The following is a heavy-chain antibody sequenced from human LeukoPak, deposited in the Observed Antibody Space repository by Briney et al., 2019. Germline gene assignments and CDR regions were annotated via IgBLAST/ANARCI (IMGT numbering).Heavy chain of an antibody. Sequence: SQTLSLTCAVSGGSISSGGYYWSWIRQHPGKGLEWIGYIYYSGSTYYNPSLKSRVTISVDTSKNLFSLKLSSVTAADTAVYYCARMKRELALYYFDYWGQGTLVTVSS. CDR2: IYYSGST. D-gene: IGHD1-26*01. CDR1: GGSISSGGYY. V-gene: IGHV4-31*11. CDR3: ARMKRELALYYFDY. J-gene: IGHJ4*02.